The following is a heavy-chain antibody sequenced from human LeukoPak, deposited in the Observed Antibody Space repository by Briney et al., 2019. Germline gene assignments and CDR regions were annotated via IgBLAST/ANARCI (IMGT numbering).Heavy chain of an antibody. D-gene: IGHD3-9*01. CDR2: ISYDGSNK. CDR1: GFTFSSYG. J-gene: IGHJ5*02. V-gene: IGHV3-30*03. CDR3: ARVLRYFDWLFDP. Sequence: GGSLRLSCAASGFTFSSYGMHWVRQAPGKGLEWVAVISYDGSNKYYADSVKGRFTISRDNSKNTLYLQMNSLRAEDTAVYYCARVLRYFDWLFDPWGQGTLVTVSS.